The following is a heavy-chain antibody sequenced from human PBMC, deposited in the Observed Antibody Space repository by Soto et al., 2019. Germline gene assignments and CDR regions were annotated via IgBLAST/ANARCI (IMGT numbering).Heavy chain of an antibody. D-gene: IGHD3-22*01. CDR1: GGSISSGGYY. J-gene: IGHJ4*02. CDR2: IYYSGST. Sequence: SETLSLTCTVSGGSISSGGYYWSWIRQHPGKGLEWIGYIYYSGSTYYNPSLKSRVTISVDTSKNQFSLKLSSVTAADTAVYYCARAEIYYYSSGPMFDYWGQGTMVTVYS. CDR3: ARAEIYYYSSGPMFDY. V-gene: IGHV4-31*03.